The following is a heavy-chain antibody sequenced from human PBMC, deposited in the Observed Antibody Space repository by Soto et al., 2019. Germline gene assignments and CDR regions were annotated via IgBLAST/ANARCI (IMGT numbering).Heavy chain of an antibody. D-gene: IGHD3-22*01. CDR1: GFTFRNYG. CDR3: ARDQLYYNDISGRPLNAIDV. J-gene: IGHJ3*01. Sequence: DLEESGGGLVQSGGSLRLSCAASGFTFRNYGMNWVRQAPGKGLEWVSYIGIGSSTKYYADSVKGRFTISRDNAKNSLYLQMNSLRAEDTAVYYCARDQLYYNDISGRPLNAIDVWGQGTMVTVSS. CDR2: IGIGSSTK. V-gene: IGHV3-48*01.